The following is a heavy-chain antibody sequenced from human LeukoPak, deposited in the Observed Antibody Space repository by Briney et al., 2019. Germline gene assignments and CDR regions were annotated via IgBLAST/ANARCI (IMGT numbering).Heavy chain of an antibody. Sequence: GGSLRLSCAGSGFTFSTYWMGWVRQAPGKGLQWVANIKPDGSEKYYVDSLKGRFIMSRDNAKNSLYLQMNSLRAEDTAVYYCARWGGGFDYWGQGTLVTVSS. CDR1: GFTFSTYW. J-gene: IGHJ4*02. CDR2: IKPDGSEK. D-gene: IGHD3-16*01. CDR3: ARWGGGFDY. V-gene: IGHV3-7*04.